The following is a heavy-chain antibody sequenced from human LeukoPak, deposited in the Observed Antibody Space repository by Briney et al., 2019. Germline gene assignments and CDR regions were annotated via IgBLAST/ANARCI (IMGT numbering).Heavy chain of an antibody. J-gene: IGHJ1*01. Sequence: SETLSLTCTVSGGSISSYYWSWIRQSPGKGLEWIGEINHSGSTNYNPSLKSRVTISVDTSKNQFSLKLSSVTAADTAVYYCATSSGWYRYFQHWGQGTLVTVSS. CDR2: INHSGST. CDR3: ATSSGWYRYFQH. V-gene: IGHV4-34*01. D-gene: IGHD6-19*01. CDR1: GGSISSYY.